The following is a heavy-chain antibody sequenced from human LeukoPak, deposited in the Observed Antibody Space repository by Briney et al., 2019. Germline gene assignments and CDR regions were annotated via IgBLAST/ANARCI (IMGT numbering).Heavy chain of an antibody. J-gene: IGHJ6*02. CDR3: ARDSSSKYFNNGMDV. V-gene: IGHV1-46*01. CDR2: INPSGGST. Sequence: ASVKVSCKASGYTFTSYHMHWVRQAPGRGLEWMGIINPSGGSTTYAQKIQGRVTMTRDTSTSTVYMELSSLRSEDTALYYCARDSSSKYFNNGMDVWGQGTTVTVSS. D-gene: IGHD6-13*01. CDR1: GYTFTSYH.